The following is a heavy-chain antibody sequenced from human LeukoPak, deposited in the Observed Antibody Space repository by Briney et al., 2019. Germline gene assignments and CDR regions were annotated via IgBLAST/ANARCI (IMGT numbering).Heavy chain of an antibody. V-gene: IGHV3-74*01. CDR1: GFTFSSYW. J-gene: IGHJ5*02. D-gene: IGHD3-10*01. CDR3: ARDTNTMVRGVATDA. Sequence: GGSLRLSCAASGFTFSSYWMHWVCQAPGKGLVWVSRINSDGSSTSYADSVKGRFTISRDNAKNTLYLQMNSLRAEDTAVYYCARDTNTMVRGVATDAWGQASLLTVSS. CDR2: INSDGSST.